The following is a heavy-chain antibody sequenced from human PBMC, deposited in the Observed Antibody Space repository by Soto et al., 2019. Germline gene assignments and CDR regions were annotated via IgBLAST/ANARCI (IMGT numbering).Heavy chain of an antibody. D-gene: IGHD2-8*01. CDR1: GGSISSYY. CDR3: ARVTGYCTNGVCYISPGLLDY. J-gene: IGHJ4*02. Sequence: SETLSLTCTVSGGSISSYYWSWIRQPPGKGLEWIGYIYYSGSTNYNPSLKSRVTISVDTSKNQFSLKLSSVTAADTAVYYCARVTGYCTNGVCYISPGLLDYCGQGSLVTVSS. CDR2: IYYSGST. V-gene: IGHV4-59*01.